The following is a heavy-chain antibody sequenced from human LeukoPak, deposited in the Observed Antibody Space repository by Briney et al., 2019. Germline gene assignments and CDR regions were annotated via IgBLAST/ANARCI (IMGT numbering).Heavy chain of an antibody. Sequence: AGGSLRLSCVASGFAFRNYWMYWVRQGPGKGLVWLSRINPDGSTTTYADSVKGRSTISRDNANRMLSLHINSLRVEDSAIEPTALASWGQGSLVAVSS. CDR2: INPDGSTT. CDR3: ALAS. V-gene: IGHV3-74*01. CDR1: GFAFRNYW. J-gene: IGHJ5*02. D-gene: IGHD2-21*02.